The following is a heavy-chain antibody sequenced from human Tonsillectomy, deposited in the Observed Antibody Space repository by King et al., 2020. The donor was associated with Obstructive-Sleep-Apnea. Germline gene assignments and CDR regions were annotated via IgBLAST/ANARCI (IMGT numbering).Heavy chain of an antibody. CDR2: IYYSGST. V-gene: IGHV4-31*03. D-gene: IGHD1-26*01. J-gene: IGHJ4*02. CDR1: GGSISSGGYY. CDR3: ARAGSWETVPDFDY. Sequence: QLQESGPGLVKPSQTLSLTCTVSGGSISSGGYYWSWIRQHPGKGLEWIGYIYYSGSTYYNPSLKSRVPISVDTSKNQFSLELSSVTAADTAVYYCARAGSWETVPDFDYWGQGTLVTVPS.